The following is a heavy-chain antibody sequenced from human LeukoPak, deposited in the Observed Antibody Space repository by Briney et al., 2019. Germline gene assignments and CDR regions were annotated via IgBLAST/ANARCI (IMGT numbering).Heavy chain of an antibody. J-gene: IGHJ3*02. D-gene: IGHD2-15*01. Sequence: GGSLRLSCAASGFTFNDYAMHWVRQTPGKGLEWVSGISWDRGTIDYGDSVKGRFTISRDNSKNTLYLQMNSLRAEDTAVYYCARDACSGGSCTDAFDIWGQGTMVTVSS. CDR3: ARDACSGGSCTDAFDI. V-gene: IGHV3-9*01. CDR2: ISWDRGTI. CDR1: GFTFNDYA.